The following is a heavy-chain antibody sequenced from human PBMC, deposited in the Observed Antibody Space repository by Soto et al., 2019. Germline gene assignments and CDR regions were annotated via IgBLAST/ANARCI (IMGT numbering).Heavy chain of an antibody. V-gene: IGHV3-30-3*01. CDR3: ARDRGIDTVTTFDY. CDR2: ISYDGSNK. CDR1: GFTFSSYA. J-gene: IGHJ4*02. Sequence: QVQLVESGGGVVQPGRSLRLSCAASGFTFSSYAMHWVRQAPGKGLEWVAVISYDGSNKYYADSVKGRFTISRDNSKNTLHLQMNSLRAEDTAVYYCARDRGIDTVTTFDYWGQGTLVTVSS. D-gene: IGHD4-4*01.